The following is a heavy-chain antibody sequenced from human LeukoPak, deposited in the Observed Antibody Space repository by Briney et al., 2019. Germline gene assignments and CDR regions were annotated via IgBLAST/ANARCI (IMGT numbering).Heavy chain of an antibody. D-gene: IGHD5-18*01. Sequence: SETLSLTCTVSGGSISSSSYYWGWIRQPPGKGLEWIGSIYYSGSTYYNPSLKSRVTISVDTSKNQFSLKLSSVTAADTAVYYCARGRGYSYGFRYWGQGTLVTVSS. J-gene: IGHJ4*02. V-gene: IGHV4-39*01. CDR3: ARGRGYSYGFRY. CDR2: IYYSGST. CDR1: GGSISSSSYY.